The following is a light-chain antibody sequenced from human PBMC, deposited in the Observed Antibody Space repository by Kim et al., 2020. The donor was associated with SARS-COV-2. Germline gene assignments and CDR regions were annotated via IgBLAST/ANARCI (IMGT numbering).Light chain of an antibody. V-gene: IGLV3-1*01. Sequence: VSPGQTASITCSGDKLGDKYSCWYQQKPGQSPILVIYEDDKRPSGIPERFSGSNSGNTATLTISGTQAMDEADYYCQAWDSSTVLFGGGTQLTVL. CDR1: KLGDKY. CDR2: EDD. J-gene: IGLJ3*02. CDR3: QAWDSSTVL.